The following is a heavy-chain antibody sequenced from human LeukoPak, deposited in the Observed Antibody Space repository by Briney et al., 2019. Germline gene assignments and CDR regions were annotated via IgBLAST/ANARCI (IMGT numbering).Heavy chain of an antibody. CDR2: INHSGST. CDR1: GGSFSGYY. Sequence: SETLSLTCAVYGGSFSGYYWSWIRQPPGKGLEWIGEINHSGSTNYNPSLKSRVTISVDTSKNQFSLKLSSVTAADTAVYYCAARYSSSWYYFDYWGQGTLVTVSS. V-gene: IGHV4-34*01. D-gene: IGHD6-13*01. J-gene: IGHJ4*02. CDR3: AARYSSSWYYFDY.